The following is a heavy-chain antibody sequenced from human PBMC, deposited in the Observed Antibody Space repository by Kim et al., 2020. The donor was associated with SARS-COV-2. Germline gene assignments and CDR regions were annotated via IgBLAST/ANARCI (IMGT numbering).Heavy chain of an antibody. V-gene: IGHV4-34*01. CDR1: GGSFNGYY. D-gene: IGHD3-22*01. Sequence: SETLSLTCAVYGGSFNGYYWSWIRQPPGKGLEWIGEINHSGSTNYNPSLKSRVTISVDTSKNQFSLKLSSVTAADTAVYYCARVDLTPLNYYDSSGYYDYWGQGTLVTVSS. J-gene: IGHJ4*02. CDR2: INHSGST. CDR3: ARVDLTPLNYYDSSGYYDY.